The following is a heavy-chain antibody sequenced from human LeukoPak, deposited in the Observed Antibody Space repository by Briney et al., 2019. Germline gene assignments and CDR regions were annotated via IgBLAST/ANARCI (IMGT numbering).Heavy chain of an antibody. V-gene: IGHV4-59*01. Sequence: PSETLSLTCTVSGGSISSYYWSWIRQPPGKGLEWIGYIYYSGSTNYNPSLKSRVTISVDTSKNQFSLKLSSVTAADTAVYYCARXPGXGSGSYLPWFDPWGQGTLVTVSS. J-gene: IGHJ5*02. D-gene: IGHD3-10*01. CDR1: GGSISSYY. CDR2: IYYSGST. CDR3: ARXPGXGSGSYLPWFDP.